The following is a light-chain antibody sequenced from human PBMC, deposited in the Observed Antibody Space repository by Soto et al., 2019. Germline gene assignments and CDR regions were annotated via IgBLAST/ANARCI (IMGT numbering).Light chain of an antibody. Sequence: QSALTQPRSVSGSPGQSVTISCTGTSSDVGGYNHVSWYQQHPGKAPKLMIYDVTKRPSGVPDRFSGSKSGNTASLTVSGLQAEDEADYYCSSFAGSNTVVFGGGTKLTVL. CDR3: SSFAGSNTVV. CDR2: DVT. CDR1: SSDVGGYNH. V-gene: IGLV2-11*01. J-gene: IGLJ2*01.